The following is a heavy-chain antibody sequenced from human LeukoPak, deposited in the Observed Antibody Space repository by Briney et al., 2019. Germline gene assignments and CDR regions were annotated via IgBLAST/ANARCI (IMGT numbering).Heavy chain of an antibody. Sequence: SETLSLTCTVSGGSISSYYWSWIRQPPGEGLEWIGYIYYSGSTNYNPSLKSRVTISVDTSKNQFSLKLSSVTAADTAVYYCARGAHDYYDSSGSFQHWGQGTLVTVSS. CDR1: GGSISSYY. CDR3: ARGAHDYYDSSGSFQH. J-gene: IGHJ1*01. D-gene: IGHD3-22*01. V-gene: IGHV4-59*01. CDR2: IYYSGST.